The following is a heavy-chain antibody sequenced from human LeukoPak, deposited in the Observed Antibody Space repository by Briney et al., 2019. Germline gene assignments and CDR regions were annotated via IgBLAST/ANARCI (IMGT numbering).Heavy chain of an antibody. Sequence: SETLSLTCTVSGGSISNYYWSWIRQPPGKGLEWIGYIYYSGSTNYNPSLKSRVTISVDTSKNQFSLKLKSVTAADTAVYYCARSSEGRYYYDSSGYSYYYYYMDVWGKGTTVTISS. J-gene: IGHJ6*03. CDR2: IYYSGST. CDR1: GGSISNYY. V-gene: IGHV4-59*01. D-gene: IGHD3-22*01. CDR3: ARSSEGRYYYDSSGYSYYYYYMDV.